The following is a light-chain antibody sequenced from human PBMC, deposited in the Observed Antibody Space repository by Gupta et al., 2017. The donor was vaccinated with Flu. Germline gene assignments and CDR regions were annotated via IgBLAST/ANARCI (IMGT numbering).Light chain of an antibody. J-gene: IGKJ4*01. Sequence: ELVMTQSPATLSVSPGERATLSCRASQSTNSNLAWYKKKPGQAPRIRIFGASTRDAGIPARFSGSGYATEFTLTISRRQSEDFVVDYSQPNNDWRALAFGGGTKVEIK. V-gene: IGKV3-15*01. CDR1: QSTNSN. CDR3: QPNNDWRALA. CDR2: GAS.